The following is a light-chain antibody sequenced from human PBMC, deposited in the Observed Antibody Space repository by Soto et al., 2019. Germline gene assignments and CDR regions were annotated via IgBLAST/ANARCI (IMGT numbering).Light chain of an antibody. J-gene: IGKJ1*01. Sequence: DFVMTQSPDSLAVSLGERATINCKSSQSVLFNSSNKNYLAWYQHKPGQSPKLLIHWASVRDSGVPDRFSGSGSGTDFTLTITNLQAEDVAVYYCQQYYTTPLTFGQGTKVEIK. V-gene: IGKV4-1*01. CDR2: WAS. CDR1: QSVLFNSSNKNY. CDR3: QQYYTTPLT.